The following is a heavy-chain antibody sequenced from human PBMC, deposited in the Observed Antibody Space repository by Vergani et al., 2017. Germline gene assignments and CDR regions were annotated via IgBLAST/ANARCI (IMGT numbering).Heavy chain of an antibody. D-gene: IGHD1-26*01. V-gene: IGHV3-23*01. J-gene: IGHJ5*02. Sequence: EVQLLQSEGAVVQPGGSLRLSCVASGFTFSSHAMSWVRQGHGQGLEWVSSIKNTGDSTHYADSVKGRFTISRDNSKNTLYLQMNSLRVEDTAVYYCARDPPGIVGVHWFDPWGQGTLVTVSS. CDR1: GFTFSSHA. CDR3: ARDPPGIVGVHWFDP. CDR2: IKNTGDST.